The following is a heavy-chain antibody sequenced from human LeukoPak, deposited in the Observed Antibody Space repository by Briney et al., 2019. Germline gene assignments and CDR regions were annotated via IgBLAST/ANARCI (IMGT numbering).Heavy chain of an antibody. CDR1: GYTFADYY. Sequence: ASVKVSCKASGYTFADYYMRWVRQAPGQGLEWMGRINPNSGGTNYAQKFQGRVTMTRDTSISTAYMELSSLRSDASAVYYCARGVSGAYYYYYMDVWGKGTTVTVSS. CDR3: ARGVSGAYYYYYMDV. D-gene: IGHD1-26*01. J-gene: IGHJ6*03. V-gene: IGHV1-2*06. CDR2: INPNSGGT.